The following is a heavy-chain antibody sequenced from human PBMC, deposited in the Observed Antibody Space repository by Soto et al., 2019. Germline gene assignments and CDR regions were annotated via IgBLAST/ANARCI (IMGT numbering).Heavy chain of an antibody. Sequence: GESLKISCKVSGYSFTSYWIGWVRQMPGKGLEWMGIIYPGDSDIRYSPSFQGQVTISADKSITTAYLQWSSLKASDTAMYYCARLYYDYMWGSYPARGPFAIWGQGTMVTVSS. CDR1: GYSFTSYW. J-gene: IGHJ3*02. CDR3: ARLYYDYMWGSYPARGPFAI. D-gene: IGHD3-16*01. V-gene: IGHV5-51*01. CDR2: IYPGDSDI.